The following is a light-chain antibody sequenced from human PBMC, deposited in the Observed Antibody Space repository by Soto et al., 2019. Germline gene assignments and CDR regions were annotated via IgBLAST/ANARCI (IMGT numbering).Light chain of an antibody. J-gene: IGKJ5*01. CDR1: QSVLYSSNNKNY. CDR2: WAS. V-gene: IGKV4-1*01. Sequence: DIVMTQSPDSLAVSLGERATINCKSSQSVLYSSNNKNYLAWYQQKPGQPPKLLFYWASTRESGVPDRFSGSGSGTDFTLTISSLQAEDVAVYYCQQYYSTPTFGQGTRLEIK. CDR3: QQYYSTPT.